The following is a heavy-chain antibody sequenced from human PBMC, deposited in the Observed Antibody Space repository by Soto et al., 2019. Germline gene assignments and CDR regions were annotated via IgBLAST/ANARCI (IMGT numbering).Heavy chain of an antibody. CDR2: IIPIFGTA. J-gene: IGHJ6*02. Sequence: GASVKVSCKASGGTFSSYAISWVRQAPGQGLEWMGGIIPIFGTANYAQKFQGRVTITADESTSTAYMELSSLRSEDTAVYYCARDSSADTAMVLPIYYYYGMDVWGQGTTVTVSS. V-gene: IGHV1-69*13. CDR1: GGTFSSYA. CDR3: ARDSSADTAMVLPIYYYYGMDV. D-gene: IGHD5-18*01.